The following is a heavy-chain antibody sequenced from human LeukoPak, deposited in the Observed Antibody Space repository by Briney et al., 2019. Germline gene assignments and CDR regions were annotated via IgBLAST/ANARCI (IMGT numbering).Heavy chain of an antibody. V-gene: IGHV5-51*01. D-gene: IGHD3-10*01. Sequence: GESLKISCQASGYSFTSQWIGWVRQMPGKSLEWMGIINTDDSDTRYSPSFQGQVTISADKSISTAYLQWSSLKASDSAMYYCARHGKYYSGPHYFDFWGQGTLITVSS. CDR2: INTDDSDT. CDR3: ARHGKYYSGPHYFDF. J-gene: IGHJ4*02. CDR1: GYSFTSQW.